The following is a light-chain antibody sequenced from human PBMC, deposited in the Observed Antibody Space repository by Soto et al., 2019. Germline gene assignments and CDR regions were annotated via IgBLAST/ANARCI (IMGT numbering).Light chain of an antibody. CDR3: CSYAGTYTRV. Sequence: QSAVTQPRSVSGSPGQSVTISCTRTSSDVDNYNNVSWYQQHPGKAPKLLIYDVNKRPSGVPYRFSGSKSGNTASLTISGLQAGDEADYFCCSYAGTYTRVFGTGTKLTVL. CDR1: SSDVDNYNN. CDR2: DVN. J-gene: IGLJ1*01. V-gene: IGLV2-11*01.